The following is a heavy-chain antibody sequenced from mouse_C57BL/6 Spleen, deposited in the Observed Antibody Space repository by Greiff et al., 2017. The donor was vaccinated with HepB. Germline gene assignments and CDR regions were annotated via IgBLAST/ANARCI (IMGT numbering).Heavy chain of an antibody. Sequence: VKLMESGPGLVAPSQSLSITCTVSGFSLTSYAISWVRQPPGTGLEWLGVIWTGGGTNYNSALKSRLSISKDNSKSQVFLKMNSLQTDDTARYYCARNRYDYDGGYAMDYWGQGTSVTVSS. CDR1: GFSLTSYA. CDR3: ARNRYDYDGGYAMDY. CDR2: IWTGGGT. V-gene: IGHV2-9-1*01. D-gene: IGHD2-4*01. J-gene: IGHJ4*01.